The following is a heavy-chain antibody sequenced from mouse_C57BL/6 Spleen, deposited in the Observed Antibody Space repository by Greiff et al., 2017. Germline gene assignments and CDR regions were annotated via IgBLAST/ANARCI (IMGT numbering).Heavy chain of an antibody. J-gene: IGHJ3*01. CDR2: ISYDGSN. CDR1: GYSITSGYY. Sequence: EVQLQQSGPGLVKPSQSLSLTCSVTGYSITSGYYWNWIRQFPGNKLEWMGYISYDGSNNYNPSLKNLISITRDTSNNQSFLQLNSVTTEDTATYDCASDGATAVATPFADWGQGTLVTVSA. D-gene: IGHD1-1*01. CDR3: ASDGATAVATPFAD. V-gene: IGHV3-6*01.